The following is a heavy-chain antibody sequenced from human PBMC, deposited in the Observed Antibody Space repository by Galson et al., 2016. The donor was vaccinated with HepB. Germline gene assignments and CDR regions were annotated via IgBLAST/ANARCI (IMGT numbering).Heavy chain of an antibody. CDR3: TRVASYYYTSGTNKYNYYGMAV. CDR1: GFTFSTYS. V-gene: IGHV3-48*02. Sequence: SLRLSCAASGFTFSTYSMNWVRQAPGKGLEWVSYITSSSSIIYYADSVKGRFTISRDNAKNSLYLQMNSLRDEDTALYFCTRVASYYYTSGTNKYNYYGMAVWGQGTTATVSS. J-gene: IGHJ6*02. D-gene: IGHD3-10*01. CDR2: ITSSSSII.